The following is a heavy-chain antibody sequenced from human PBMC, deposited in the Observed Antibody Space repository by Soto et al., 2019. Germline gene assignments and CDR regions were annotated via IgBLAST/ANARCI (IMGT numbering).Heavy chain of an antibody. CDR3: ARIKFTYYYDTSGSGAFDM. CDR2: ISAYSGNT. V-gene: IGHV1-18*01. D-gene: IGHD3-22*01. Sequence: VASVKVSCKTSAFTFNSYRFTWVRQAPGQGLEWMGWISAYSGNTNYAQKLQGRLTMTTDTSTSTAYMELRSLRSDDTAVYYCARIKFTYYYDTSGSGAFDMWGQGTMVTVSS. CDR1: AFTFNSYR. J-gene: IGHJ3*02.